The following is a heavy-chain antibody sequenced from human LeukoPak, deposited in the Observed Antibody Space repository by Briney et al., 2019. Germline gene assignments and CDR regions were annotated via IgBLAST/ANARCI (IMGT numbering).Heavy chain of an antibody. CDR1: GGTFSSYA. CDR2: IIPIFGTA. V-gene: IGHV1-69*06. CDR3: ARTGEITYYYDSSGYYLFDY. Sequence: SVKVSCKASGGTFSSYAISWVRQPPGQGLEWMGGIIPIFGTANYAQKFQGRVTVTADKSTSTAYMELSSLRSEDTAVYYCARTGEITYYYDSSGYYLFDYWGQGTLVTVSS. J-gene: IGHJ4*02. D-gene: IGHD3-22*01.